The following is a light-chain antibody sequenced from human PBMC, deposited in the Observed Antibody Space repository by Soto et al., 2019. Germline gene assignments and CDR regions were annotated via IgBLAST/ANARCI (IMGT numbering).Light chain of an antibody. J-gene: IGKJ4*01. Sequence: PGERVTLSCRASQSVSSSYLTWYQQKPGQAPRLLIYGASTRATSIPARFSGSGSGTDFTLTISSLQPEDFAVYYCQQYYNIPLTFGGGTKVEIK. CDR3: QQYYNIPLT. V-gene: IGKV3D-7*01. CDR2: GAS. CDR1: QSVSSSY.